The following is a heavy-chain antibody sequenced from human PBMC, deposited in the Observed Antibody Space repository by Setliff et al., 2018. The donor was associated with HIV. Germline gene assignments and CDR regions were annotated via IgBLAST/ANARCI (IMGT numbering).Heavy chain of an antibody. J-gene: IGHJ4*02. CDR2: IIPLFGTA. V-gene: IGHV1-69*05. Sequence: SVKVSCKTSGGTFSGYVLIWVRQAPGQGLEWMGGIIPLFGTANYAQKFQGRVTITTDKSTSTAYMELSSLRSDDTAVYYCVIRKAGSGGSRPIDYWGQGTPVTVSS. D-gene: IGHD6-19*01. CDR1: GGTFSGYV. CDR3: VIRKAGSGGSRPIDY.